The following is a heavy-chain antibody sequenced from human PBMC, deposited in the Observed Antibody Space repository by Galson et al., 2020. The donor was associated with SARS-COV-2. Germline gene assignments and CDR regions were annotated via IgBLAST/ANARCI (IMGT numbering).Heavy chain of an antibody. J-gene: IGHJ6*02. CDR2: IIPILGIA. V-gene: IGHV1-69*10. Sequence: SVKVSCKASGGTFSSYAISWVRQAPGQGLEWMGGIIPILGIANYAQKFQGRVTITADKSTSTAYMELSSLRSEDTAVYYCARGDTGELEPLYYYYGMDVWGQGTTVTVSS. D-gene: IGHD1-1*01. CDR1: GGTFSSYA. CDR3: ARGDTGELEPLYYYYGMDV.